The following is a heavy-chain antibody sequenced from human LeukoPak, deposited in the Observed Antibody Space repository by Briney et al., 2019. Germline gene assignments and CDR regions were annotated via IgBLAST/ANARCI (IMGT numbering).Heavy chain of an antibody. J-gene: IGHJ4*02. D-gene: IGHD3-10*01. CDR3: ARSGSNYVSGNYYSY. Sequence: SETLSLTCTVSGGSISSYYWSWIRQPPGKRLEWIGYISYIGSTNYNPSLKSRVTISVDTSKNQFSLKLSSLTAADTAVYYCARSGSNYVSGNYYSYWGQGTLVTVSS. V-gene: IGHV4-59*01. CDR1: GGSISSYY. CDR2: ISYIGST.